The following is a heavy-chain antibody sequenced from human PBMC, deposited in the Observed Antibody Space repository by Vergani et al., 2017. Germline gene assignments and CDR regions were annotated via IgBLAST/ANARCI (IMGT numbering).Heavy chain of an antibody. CDR1: GFTFSSYS. CDR3: ARDVVVIIGNYYYYYMDV. J-gene: IGHJ6*03. V-gene: IGHV3-48*02. Sequence: EVQLVESGGGLVQPGGSLRLSCAASGFTFSSYSMNWVRQAPGKGLEWVSYISSSSSTIYYADSVKGRFTISRDNAKNSLYLQMNSLRDEDTAVYYCARDVVVIIGNYYYYYMDVWGKGTTVTVSS. D-gene: IGHD3-22*01. CDR2: ISSSSSTI.